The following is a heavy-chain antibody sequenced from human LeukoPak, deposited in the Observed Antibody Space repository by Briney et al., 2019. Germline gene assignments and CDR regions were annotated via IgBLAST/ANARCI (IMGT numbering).Heavy chain of an antibody. CDR3: ARDGNYDILSGMDV. J-gene: IGHJ6*02. CDR1: GFTFSSYG. Sequence: GGSLRLSCAASGFTFSSYGMHWVRQAPGKGLEWVAVIWYDGSNKYYADSVKGRFTISRDNSKNTLYLQMNSLRAEDTAVYYCARDGNYDILSGMDVWGQGTTVTVSS. CDR2: IWYDGSNK. V-gene: IGHV3-33*08. D-gene: IGHD3-9*01.